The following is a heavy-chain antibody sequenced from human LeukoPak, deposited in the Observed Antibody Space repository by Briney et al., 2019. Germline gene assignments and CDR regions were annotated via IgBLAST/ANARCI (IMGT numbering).Heavy chain of an antibody. CDR2: IWYDGSNK. CDR3: ARDQGIAAAGTDY. V-gene: IGHV3-33*01. Sequence: GGSLRLSCAASGSTFSSYGMHWVRQAPGKGLEWVAVIWYDGSNKYYADCVKGRFTISRDNSKNTLYLQMNSLRAEDTAVYYCARDQGIAAAGTDYWGQGTLVTVSS. J-gene: IGHJ4*02. CDR1: GSTFSSYG. D-gene: IGHD6-13*01.